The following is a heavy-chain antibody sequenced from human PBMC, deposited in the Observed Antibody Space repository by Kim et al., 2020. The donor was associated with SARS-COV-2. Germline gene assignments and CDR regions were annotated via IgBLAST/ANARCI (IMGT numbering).Heavy chain of an antibody. D-gene: IGHD3-3*01. CDR3: ARALGVTIFGVWIINWFDP. CDR2: IYYSGST. Sequence: SETLSLTCTVSGGSISSGGYYWSWIRQHPGKGLEWIGYIYYSGSTYYNPSLKSRVTISVDTSKNQFSLKLSSVTAADTAVYYCARALGVTIFGVWIINWFDPWGQGTLVTVAS. J-gene: IGHJ5*02. V-gene: IGHV4-31*03. CDR1: GGSISSGGYY.